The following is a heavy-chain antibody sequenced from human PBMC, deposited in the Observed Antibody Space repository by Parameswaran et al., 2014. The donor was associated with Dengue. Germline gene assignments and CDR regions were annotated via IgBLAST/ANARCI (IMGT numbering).Heavy chain of an antibody. CDR1: GGSISSSSYY. J-gene: IGHJ4*02. Sequence: SETLSLTCTVSGGSISSSSYYWGWIRQPPGKGLEWIGSIYYSGSTYYNPSLKSRVTISVDTSKNQFSLKLSSVTAADTAVYYCATDYRYYFDYWGQGTLVTVSS. V-gene: IGHV4-39*07. CDR3: ATDYRYYFDY. D-gene: IGHD4-11*01. CDR2: IYYSGST.